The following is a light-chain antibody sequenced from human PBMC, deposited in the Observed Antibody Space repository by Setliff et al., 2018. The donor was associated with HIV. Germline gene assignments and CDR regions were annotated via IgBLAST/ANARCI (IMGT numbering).Light chain of an antibody. CDR2: KSN. V-gene: IGLV1-44*01. Sequence: QSALTQPPSASGTPGQRVTISCSGSSSNIGSNSVNWYRQLPGTAPKVLIYKSNERPLGVPDRFSGSKSGTSASLVISGLQSEDEADYYCAARDDSLNGFYVFGTGTKVTVL. J-gene: IGLJ1*01. CDR1: SSNIGSNS. CDR3: AARDDSLNGFYV.